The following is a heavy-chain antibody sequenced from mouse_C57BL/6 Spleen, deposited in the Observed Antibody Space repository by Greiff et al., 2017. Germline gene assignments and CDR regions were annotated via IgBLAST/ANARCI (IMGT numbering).Heavy chain of an antibody. D-gene: IGHD4-1*01. CDR2: IYPSDSET. V-gene: IGHV1-61*01. J-gene: IGHJ2*01. CDR1: GYTFTSYW. Sequence: VQLQQPGAELVRPGSSVKLSCKASGYTFTSYWMDWVKQRPGQGLEWIGNIYPSDSETHYNPKFKDKATLTVDKSSSTAYMQLSSLTSEDSAVYYCARMTGTDYWGQGTTLTVSS. CDR3: ARMTGTDY.